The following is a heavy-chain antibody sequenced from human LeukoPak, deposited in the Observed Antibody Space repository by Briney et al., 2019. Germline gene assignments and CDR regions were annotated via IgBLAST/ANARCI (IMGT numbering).Heavy chain of an antibody. J-gene: IGHJ4*02. CDR3: ARSSPTYYFDSSGYYYGDY. V-gene: IGHV1-2*06. CDR2: INPNTGVT. CDR1: AYSFTDYY. Sequence: GASVKVSCKASAYSFTDYYIHWVRQAPGQGLEWMGRINPNTGVTDYAQIFKGRVTRTRDTSISTAYMELSRLGSDDTAVYYCARSSPTYYFDSSGYYYGDYWGQGTLVTVSS. D-gene: IGHD3-22*01.